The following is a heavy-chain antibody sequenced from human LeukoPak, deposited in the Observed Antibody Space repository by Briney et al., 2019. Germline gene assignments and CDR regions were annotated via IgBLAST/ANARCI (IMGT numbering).Heavy chain of an antibody. J-gene: IGHJ3*02. CDR2: INPSGGST. V-gene: IGHV1-46*01. CDR1: GYTFTPYY. D-gene: IGHD1-1*01. CDR3: ATGVDPFLFDI. Sequence: ASVTVSCKASGYTFTPYYLHWVRQAPGQGLEWMGKINPSGGSTTLAQKFQGRVTMTRDTSTSTVYMELSSLRSEDTAMYYCATGVDPFLFDIWGQGTMVTVSS.